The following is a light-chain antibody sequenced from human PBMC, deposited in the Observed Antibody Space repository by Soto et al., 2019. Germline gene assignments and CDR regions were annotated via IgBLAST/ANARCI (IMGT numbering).Light chain of an antibody. CDR2: DAS. V-gene: IGKV3-15*01. CDR1: QSVSSN. Sequence: EIVMTQSPASQSVSPGERVTLSCRASQSVSSNLAWYQQQPGQTPRLLIYDASTRVVGIPARFSGSGSGTEFTLTISSLQSEDFAVYYCQQYNDWLYTFGQGTKLEIK. CDR3: QQYNDWLYT. J-gene: IGKJ2*01.